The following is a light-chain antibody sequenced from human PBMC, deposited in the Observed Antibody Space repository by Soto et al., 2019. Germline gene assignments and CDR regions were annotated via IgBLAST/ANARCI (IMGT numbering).Light chain of an antibody. J-gene: IGKJ3*01. Sequence: EVVLTQIPGTLSFSLGDRATLSCRASQSFNSTCLAWYQQKPGQAPRLLIYGASSRATGIPDRFSGSGSGTDFTLTISRLEPEDFAVYYCQQYGSSPLTFGPGTKVDIK. CDR2: GAS. CDR1: QSFNSTC. V-gene: IGKV3-20*01. CDR3: QQYGSSPLT.